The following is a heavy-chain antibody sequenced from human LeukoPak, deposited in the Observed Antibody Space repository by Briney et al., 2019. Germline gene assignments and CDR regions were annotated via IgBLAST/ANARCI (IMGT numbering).Heavy chain of an antibody. J-gene: IGHJ4*02. CDR2: VSGSGGNT. D-gene: IGHD6-19*01. CDR1: GFTFSSYG. CDR3: AKHSSGWRGDY. Sequence: QPGGTLRLSCAASGFTFSSYGMSWVRQAPGKGLEWVSTVSGSGGNTYYADSVKGRFTISRDNSKNTMYLQTNSLRAEDTAVYYCAKHSSGWRGDYWGQGTLVTVSS. V-gene: IGHV3-23*01.